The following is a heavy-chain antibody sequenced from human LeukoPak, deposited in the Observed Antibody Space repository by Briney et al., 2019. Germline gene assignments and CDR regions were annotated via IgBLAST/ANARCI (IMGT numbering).Heavy chain of an antibody. CDR1: GGSISSSSYY. J-gene: IGHJ1*01. V-gene: IGHV4-39*07. Sequence: KPSETLSLTCTVSGGSISSSSYYWGWIRQPPGKGLEWIGSIYYSGSTYYNPSLKSRVTISVDTSKNQFSLKLSSVTAADTAVYYCARESTGYSNLVRGFQHWGQGTLVTVSS. CDR3: ARESTGYSNLVRGFQH. CDR2: IYYSGST. D-gene: IGHD3-9*01.